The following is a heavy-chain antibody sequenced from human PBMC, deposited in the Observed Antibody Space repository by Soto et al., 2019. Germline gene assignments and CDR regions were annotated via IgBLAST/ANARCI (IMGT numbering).Heavy chain of an antibody. Sequence: WTWIRQPPGAGLEWIGYIDYSGRTNYSPSLQSRVTISVDTSKNQFSLRLSPVTAADTAMYYCARVGKNSDYYYYYMDVWGKGTTVTVSS. V-gene: IGHV4-59*01. J-gene: IGHJ6*03. CDR3: ARVGKNSDYYYYYMDV. D-gene: IGHD7-27*01. CDR2: IDYSGRT.